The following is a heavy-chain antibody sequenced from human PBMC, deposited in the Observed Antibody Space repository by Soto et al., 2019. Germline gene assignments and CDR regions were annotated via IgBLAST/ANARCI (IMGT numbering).Heavy chain of an antibody. Sequence: GGSLRLSCVASGFSFSGYNMNWVRQAPGKGLEWVSSISGSSSYIYYADSVKGRFTISRDNAKNSLYLQMNSLRAEDTAVYYCARVVYYDNSAFGLWGQGTMVTVSS. J-gene: IGHJ3*01. CDR2: ISGSSSYI. CDR3: ARVVYYDNSAFGL. V-gene: IGHV3-21*01. CDR1: GFSFSGYN. D-gene: IGHD3-22*01.